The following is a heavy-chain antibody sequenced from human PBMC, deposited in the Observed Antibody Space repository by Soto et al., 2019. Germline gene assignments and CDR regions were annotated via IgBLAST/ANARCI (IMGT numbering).Heavy chain of an antibody. CDR1: GFAVSYGYY. V-gene: IGHV4-38-2*01. Sequence: QVQLQESGPGLMKPSESLSLTCGVSGFAVSYGYYWGWIRQPPGKGLEWVGSIYQSGKTYYNPSLKSRLTRSMDTSKNEFSVRLRSVTAADTAVYFCARLYCSSVSCYNDYWGPGVQVTVSS. CDR2: IYQSGKT. CDR3: ARLYCSSVSCYNDY. D-gene: IGHD2-2*01. J-gene: IGHJ4*02.